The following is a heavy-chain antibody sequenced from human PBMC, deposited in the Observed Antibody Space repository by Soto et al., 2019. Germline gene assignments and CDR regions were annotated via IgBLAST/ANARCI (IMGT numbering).Heavy chain of an antibody. D-gene: IGHD1-26*01. CDR2: IWYDGRNK. CDR1: GFTFSSYG. V-gene: IGHV3-33*01. CDR3: ARDGSVGVTSGGPLAS. J-gene: IGHJ4*02. Sequence: QVQLVESGGGVVQPGRSLRLSCAASGFTFSSYGMHWVRQAPGKGLERVAVIWYDGRNKYHADSVKGRFTISRDNSKNTLYLQMNSLRAEDTSVYYCARDGSVGVTSGGPLASWGQGTLVTVSS.